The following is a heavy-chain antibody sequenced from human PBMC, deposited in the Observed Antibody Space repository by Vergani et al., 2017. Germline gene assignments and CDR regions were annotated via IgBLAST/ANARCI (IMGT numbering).Heavy chain of an antibody. CDR3: ARQRPGSGWSPGDFDD. Sequence: QLQLQESGPGLVKPSETLSLTCSVSGGSMSGYYWSWIRQPTGKELEWIGSIYYSGLTYYNPSLKSRVAISVDTSKNQFSLKVTSVTAADTAVYFCARQRPGSGWSPGDFDDWGQGILVTVSS. V-gene: IGHV4-59*08. CDR2: IYYSGLT. CDR1: GGSMSGYY. J-gene: IGHJ4*02. D-gene: IGHD6-19*01.